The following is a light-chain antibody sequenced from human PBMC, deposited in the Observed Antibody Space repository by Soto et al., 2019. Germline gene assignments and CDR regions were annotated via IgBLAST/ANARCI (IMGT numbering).Light chain of an antibody. CDR3: QQYDNWPPWT. J-gene: IGKJ1*01. Sequence: EKVMTQSPATLSVSPGDIATLSCRSSQSVSTHLAWYQQKPGQAPRLLIYGASTRATGIPARFSGSGSGTEFTLTISSLESEDFAVYYCQQYDNWPPWTFGQGTKVEIK. V-gene: IGKV3-15*01. CDR2: GAS. CDR1: QSVSTH.